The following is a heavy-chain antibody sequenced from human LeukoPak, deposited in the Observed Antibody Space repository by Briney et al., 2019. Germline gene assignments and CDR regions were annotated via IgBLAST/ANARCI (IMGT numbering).Heavy chain of an antibody. CDR2: ISYDGSKK. Sequence: GGSLRLSCAASGFTFSSYAMHWVRQAPGKGLEGVAVISYDGSKKYYADSVKGGFTISRDNSKNTLYLQMNTLRAEDTALYYCARDSTIFGVVIGYWGQGTLVTVSS. CDR3: ARDSTIFGVVIGY. CDR1: GFTFSSYA. V-gene: IGHV3-30-3*01. J-gene: IGHJ4*02. D-gene: IGHD3-3*01.